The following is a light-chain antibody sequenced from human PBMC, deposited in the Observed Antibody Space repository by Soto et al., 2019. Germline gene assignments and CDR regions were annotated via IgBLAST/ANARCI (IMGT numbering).Light chain of an antibody. J-gene: IGLJ2*01. CDR3: GTWDNSLSAGV. Sequence: QSVLMQPPSVSAAPGQKVTISCSGSSSNIENNYVSWYQQLPGTAPKLLIYDNNKRPSGIPDRFSGSKSGTSATLGITGLQTGDEAEYYCGTWDNSLSAGVFGGGTQLTVL. V-gene: IGLV1-51*01. CDR2: DNN. CDR1: SSNIENNY.